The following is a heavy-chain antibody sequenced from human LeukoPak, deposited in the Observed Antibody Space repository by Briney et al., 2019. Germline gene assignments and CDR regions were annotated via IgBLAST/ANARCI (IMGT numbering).Heavy chain of an antibody. CDR3: AKDGRSSWQPSSFDY. CDR1: GFTSTTYN. V-gene: IGHV3-21*01. J-gene: IGHJ4*02. D-gene: IGHD6-13*01. Sequence: GGSLRPSCAASGFTSTTYNMTWVRQAPGKGLRWASSFSSSSTYIYYTDSVKGRFTISRDNSKNSLYLQMNSLRAEDTAVYYCAKDGRSSWQPSSFDYWGQGTLVTVSS. CDR2: FSSSSTYI.